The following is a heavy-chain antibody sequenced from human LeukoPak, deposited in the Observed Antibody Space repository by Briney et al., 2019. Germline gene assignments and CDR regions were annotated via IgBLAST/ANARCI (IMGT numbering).Heavy chain of an antibody. CDR2: VYYSGST. D-gene: IGHD5-24*01. Sequence: SETLSLTCSISSGSITTYYWSWIRQPPGKGLEWFGYVYYSGSTTYNPSLQSRVTMSADTSKNQFSLKLSSVTAADTAVYYCAGSDGYNSFDFWGQGTLVTVSS. CDR1: SGSITTYY. V-gene: IGHV4-59*01. CDR3: AGSDGYNSFDF. J-gene: IGHJ4*02.